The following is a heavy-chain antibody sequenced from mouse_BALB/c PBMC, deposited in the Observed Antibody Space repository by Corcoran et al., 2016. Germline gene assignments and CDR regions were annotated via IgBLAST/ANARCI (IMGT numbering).Heavy chain of an antibody. CDR3: ARDDGYYVPAWFAY. Sequence: QIQLVQSGPELKKPGETVKISCKASVYTFTNYGMNWVKQAPGKGLKWMGWINTYTGEPTYADDFKGRFAFSLETSASTAYLQINNLKNEDMATYFCARDDGYYVPAWFAYWGQGTLVTVSA. D-gene: IGHD2-3*01. CDR1: VYTFTNYG. V-gene: IGHV9-1*02. J-gene: IGHJ3*01. CDR2: INTYTGEP.